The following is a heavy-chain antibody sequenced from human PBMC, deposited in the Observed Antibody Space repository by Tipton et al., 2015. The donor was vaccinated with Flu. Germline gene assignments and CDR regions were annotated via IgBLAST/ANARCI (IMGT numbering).Heavy chain of an antibody. V-gene: IGHV3-30*01. CDR3: ARDLDVTAVTTCDH. J-gene: IGHJ5*02. CDR2: ISYDGRNI. D-gene: IGHD4-17*01. Sequence: SLRLSCAASGFTFSSYTIHWVRQAPGRGLEWVAVISYDGRNIYYADSVKGRFTTSRDNSKNTLYLQMNSLRPEDTAVYYCARDLDVTAVTTCDHWGQGALVTVSS. CDR1: GFTFSSYT.